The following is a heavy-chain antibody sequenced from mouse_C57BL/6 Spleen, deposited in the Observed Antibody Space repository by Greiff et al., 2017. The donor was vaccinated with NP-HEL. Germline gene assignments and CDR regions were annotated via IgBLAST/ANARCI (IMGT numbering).Heavy chain of an antibody. CDR1: GYTFTDYN. D-gene: IGHD2-13*01. CDR3: ARASRVTSYYDD. CDR2: INPNNGGT. V-gene: IGHV1-22*01. Sequence: VQLKESGPELVKPGASVKMSCKASGYTFTDYNMHWVKQSHGKSLEWIGYINPNNGGTSYNQKFKGKATLTVNKSSSTAYMELGSLTSEDSAVYYCARASRVTSYYDDWGKGTTLTASS. J-gene: IGHJ2*01.